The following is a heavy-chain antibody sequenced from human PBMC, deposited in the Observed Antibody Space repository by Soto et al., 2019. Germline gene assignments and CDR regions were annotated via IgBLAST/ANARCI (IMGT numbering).Heavy chain of an antibody. J-gene: IGHJ4*02. Sequence: SETLSLTCAVYGGSFSGYYWTWIRQPPGTGLEWIGEINHSGSTNYNPSLKSRVTISVDKSKNQFSLNLTSVTAADTAVYYCATLPPRIVVVVLPIPSWGQGTLVTVSS. CDR1: GGSFSGYY. CDR2: INHSGST. D-gene: IGHD2-15*01. CDR3: ATLPPRIVVVVLPIPS. V-gene: IGHV4-34*01.